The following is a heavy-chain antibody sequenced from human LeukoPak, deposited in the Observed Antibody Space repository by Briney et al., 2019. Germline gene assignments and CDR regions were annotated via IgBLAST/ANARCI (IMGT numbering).Heavy chain of an antibody. V-gene: IGHV3-23*01. J-gene: IGHJ4*02. CDR1: GFTFSSYA. CDR3: AKDGPPIVVVVAATPGYFDY. D-gene: IGHD2-15*01. Sequence: PGGSLRLSCAASGFTFSSYAMSWVRQAPGKGLEWVSAISGSRGSTYYADSVKGRFTISRDNSKNTLYLQMNSLRAEDTAVYYCAKDGPPIVVVVAATPGYFDYWGQGTLVTVSS. CDR2: ISGSRGST.